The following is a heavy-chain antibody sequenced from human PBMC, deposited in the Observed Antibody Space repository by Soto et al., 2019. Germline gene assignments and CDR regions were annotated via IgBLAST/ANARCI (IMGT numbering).Heavy chain of an antibody. CDR2: IYYSGST. D-gene: IGHD3-10*01. CDR1: GVSISSSSFH. V-gene: IGHV4-39*07. J-gene: IGHJ4*02. Sequence: SETLSLTCTVSGVSISSSSFHWGWIRQPPGKGLEWIGSIYYSGSTYYNPSLKSRVTISVDTSKNQFSLKLSSVTAADTAVYYCARVGGFGATTIDYWGQGTLVTVS. CDR3: ARVGGFGATTIDY.